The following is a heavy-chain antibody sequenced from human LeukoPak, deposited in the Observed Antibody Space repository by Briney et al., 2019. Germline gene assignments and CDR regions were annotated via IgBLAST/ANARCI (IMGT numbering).Heavy chain of an antibody. J-gene: IGHJ4*02. V-gene: IGHV3-33*01. D-gene: IGHD2-15*01. Sequence: GGSLRLSCAASGFTFSSYGMHWVRQAPGKGLEWVAVIWYDGSNKYYADSVKGRFTISRDNSENTLYLQMNSLRAEDTAVYYCARERSTLHFDYWGQGTLVTVSS. CDR2: IWYDGSNK. CDR3: ARERSTLHFDY. CDR1: GFTFSSYG.